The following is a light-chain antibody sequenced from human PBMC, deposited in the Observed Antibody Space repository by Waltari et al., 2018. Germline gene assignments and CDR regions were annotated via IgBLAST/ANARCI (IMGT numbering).Light chain of an antibody. J-gene: IGKJ1*01. CDR2: GAS. V-gene: IGKV3-15*01. CDR1: QSGSSN. Sequence: IVMTQSPATLSVSTGESATLSCRASQSGSSNLAWYQQKPGQAPRLLIYGASTRSTGIPARFSGSGSGTEFTLTISSLQSEDFAVYYCQQYNNWPPWTFGQGTKVEIK. CDR3: QQYNNWPPWT.